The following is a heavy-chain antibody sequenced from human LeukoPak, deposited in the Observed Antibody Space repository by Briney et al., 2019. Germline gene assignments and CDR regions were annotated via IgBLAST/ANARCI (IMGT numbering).Heavy chain of an antibody. CDR1: GGSISSYY. D-gene: IGHD5-24*01. J-gene: IGHJ4*02. CDR3: ARVPDSYNYYFDY. Sequence: EPSETLSLTCTVSGGSISSYYWSWIRQPPGKGLEWIGYIYYSGSTNYNPSLKSRVTISVDTSKNQFSLKLSSVTAADTAVYYCARVPDSYNYYFDYWGQGTLVTVSS. V-gene: IGHV4-59*01. CDR2: IYYSGST.